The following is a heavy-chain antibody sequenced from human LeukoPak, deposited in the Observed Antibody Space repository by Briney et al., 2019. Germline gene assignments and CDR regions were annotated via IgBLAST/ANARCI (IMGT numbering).Heavy chain of an antibody. CDR2: INPNSGGT. Sequence: ASVKVSCKASGYTFTGYYMHWVRQAPGQGLEWMGRINPNSGGTNYAQKFQGRVTMTRDTSISTAYMELSRLRSDDTAVYYCARVVGATRSFDYWGQGTLVTVSS. CDR3: ARVVGATRSFDY. V-gene: IGHV1-2*06. J-gene: IGHJ4*02. CDR1: GYTFTGYY. D-gene: IGHD1-26*01.